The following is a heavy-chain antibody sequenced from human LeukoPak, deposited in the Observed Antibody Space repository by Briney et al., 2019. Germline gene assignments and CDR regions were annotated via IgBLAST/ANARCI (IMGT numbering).Heavy chain of an antibody. Sequence: PGGSLRLSCGASGFTFRTYAMHWVRQTPDKGLEWVAFISPDGSNENYADSVKGRFTISRDNSKNTLYLRMNNLTPEDTGVYYCAKGPAATTSYGNWFDPWGQGTLVTVSS. CDR2: ISPDGSNE. CDR3: AKGPAATTSYGNWFDP. D-gene: IGHD2-15*01. V-gene: IGHV3-30*18. CDR1: GFTFRTYA. J-gene: IGHJ5*02.